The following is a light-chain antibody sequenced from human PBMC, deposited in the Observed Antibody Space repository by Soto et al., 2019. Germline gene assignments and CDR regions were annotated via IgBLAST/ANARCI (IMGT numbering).Light chain of an antibody. V-gene: IGKV3-15*01. CDR1: QNIGRN. CDR2: DAS. J-gene: IGKJ5*01. Sequence: EIVMTQSPATLSVSPGARAPLSYRARQNIGRNLAWYQQIPGQAPRLLFYDASTRATGIPARFSASGSGTEFTLTITSLQSEDFAVYYCQQYNSWPPITFGQGTRLEIK. CDR3: QQYNSWPPIT.